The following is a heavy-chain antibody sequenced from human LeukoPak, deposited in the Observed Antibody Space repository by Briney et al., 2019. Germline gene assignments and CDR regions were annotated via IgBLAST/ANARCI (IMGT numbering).Heavy chain of an antibody. D-gene: IGHD3-3*01. Sequence: GESLKISCKGSGYSFTSYWNGWVRQMPGKGLEWMGIIYPGDSDTRYSPSFQGQVTISADKSISTAYLQWSSLKASDTAMYYCARHVVEAYYDFWSGYCHFDYWGQGTLVTVSS. J-gene: IGHJ4*02. V-gene: IGHV5-51*01. CDR1: GYSFTSYW. CDR3: ARHVVEAYYDFWSGYCHFDY. CDR2: IYPGDSDT.